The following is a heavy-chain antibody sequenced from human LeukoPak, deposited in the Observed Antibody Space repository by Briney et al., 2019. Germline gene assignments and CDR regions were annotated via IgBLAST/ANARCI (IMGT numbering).Heavy chain of an antibody. D-gene: IGHD3-3*01. J-gene: IGHJ4*02. CDR3: ARDSITIFGVVIHDY. CDR2: INPNSGGT. CDR1: GYTFTGYY. Sequence: ASVKVSCKASGYTFTGYYMHWVRQAPGQGLEWVGWINPNSGGTNYARKFQGRVTMTRDTSISTAYMELSRLRSDDTAVYYCARDSITIFGVVIHDYWGQGTLVTVSS. V-gene: IGHV1-2*02.